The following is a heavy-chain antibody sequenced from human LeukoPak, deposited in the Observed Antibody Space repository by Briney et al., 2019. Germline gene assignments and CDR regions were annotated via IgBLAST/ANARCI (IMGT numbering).Heavy chain of an antibody. CDR3: VRGPGWGSFDI. CDR1: GFTFSSYS. Sequence: GGSLRLSCAASGFTFSSYSMNWVRQAPGKGLEWVSYISSSSSTIYYADSVKGRFTISRDNAKNSLYLQMNSLRAEDTAVYYYVRGPGWGSFDIWGQGTMVTVSS. V-gene: IGHV3-48*04. J-gene: IGHJ3*02. D-gene: IGHD3-16*01. CDR2: ISSSSSTI.